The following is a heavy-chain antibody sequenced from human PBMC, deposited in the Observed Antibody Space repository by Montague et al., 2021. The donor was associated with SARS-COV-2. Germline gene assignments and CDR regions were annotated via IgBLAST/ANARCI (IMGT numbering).Heavy chain of an antibody. V-gene: IGHV4-59*03. J-gene: IGHJ4*02. D-gene: IGHD1-26*01. Sequence: SETLSLTCTVSGGSIRSYYWSWIRQTPGKGLEWTGYIYYDGSTNYNPSLKSRVTMSVDSSKNQFSLRLSSVTAADTAVYYCARYGSYFEHWGQGTLVTVSS. CDR1: GGSIRSYY. CDR2: IYYDGST. CDR3: ARYGSYFEH.